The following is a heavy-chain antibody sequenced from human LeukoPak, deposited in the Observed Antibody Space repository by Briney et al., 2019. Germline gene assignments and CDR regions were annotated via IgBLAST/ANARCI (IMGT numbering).Heavy chain of an antibody. CDR3: ARDEGGSGSWYGFDS. D-gene: IGHD6-13*01. V-gene: IGHV1-2*02. CDR1: GNGFTDTY. J-gene: IGHJ4*02. CDR2: INPNGGTT. Sequence: GASVEVSCKTSGNGFTDTYLHWVRQAPGQGLKWMGWINPNGGTTHYAENFRGRVTMTRDTANSTVFMELSRLRRDGTAIYYCARDEGGSGSWYGFDSWGQGTLVSVSS.